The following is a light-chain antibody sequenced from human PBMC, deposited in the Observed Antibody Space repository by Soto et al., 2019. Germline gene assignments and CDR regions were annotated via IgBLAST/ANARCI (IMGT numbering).Light chain of an antibody. Sequence: QSALTQPASVSGSPGQSITISCTGTSSDVGGYNYVSWYQQHPGKAPKLMIYEVSNRPSGVSNRFSGSKSGNTASLTISGLQAEDEADYYCSSYTSSSNVVFGGATKLTVL. V-gene: IGLV2-14*01. J-gene: IGLJ2*01. CDR3: SSYTSSSNVV. CDR1: SSDVGGYNY. CDR2: EVS.